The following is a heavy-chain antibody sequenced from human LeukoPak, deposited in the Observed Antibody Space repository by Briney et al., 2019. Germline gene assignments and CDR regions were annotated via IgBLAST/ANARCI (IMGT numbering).Heavy chain of an antibody. CDR2: IYYSGST. CDR3: ASLAYSSYFDY. D-gene: IGHD6-13*01. V-gene: IGHV4-59*01. Sequence: SSETLSLTCTVSGGSISSYYWSWIRQPPGKGLEWIGYIYYSGSTNYNPSLKSRVTISVDTSKNQFSLKLSSVTAADTAVYYCASLAYSSYFDYWGQGTLVTVSS. CDR1: GGSISSYY. J-gene: IGHJ4*02.